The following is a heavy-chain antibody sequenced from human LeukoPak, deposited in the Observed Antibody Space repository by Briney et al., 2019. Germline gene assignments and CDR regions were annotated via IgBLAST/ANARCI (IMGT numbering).Heavy chain of an antibody. CDR2: IYHRGST. J-gene: IGHJ3*02. CDR1: GYPISSGYY. CDR3: ARYRNCGSDCYDAFDI. Sequence: SQTLSLTCTVSGYPISSGYYWGWIRQPPGKGLEWIGGIYHRGSTYYNPSLKSRVTISVDTSKNQFSLKLNSVTAADTAVYYCARYRNCGSDCYDAFDIWGQGTMVTVSS. V-gene: IGHV4-38-2*02. D-gene: IGHD2-21*02.